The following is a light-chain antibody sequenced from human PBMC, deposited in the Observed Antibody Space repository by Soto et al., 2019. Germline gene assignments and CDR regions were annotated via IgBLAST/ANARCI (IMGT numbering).Light chain of an antibody. CDR1: HSIGRW. V-gene: IGKV1-5*03. J-gene: IGKJ1*01. CDR2: EAS. Sequence: DTPMTQSPSTLSASVGDRVTITCRASHSIGRWLAWYQQKPGSAPKLLIYEASSLQSGVPSRSSGSGSGTEFTLTISSLQPEDVATYYCLQLNTYPWTFGQGTKVDIK. CDR3: LQLNTYPWT.